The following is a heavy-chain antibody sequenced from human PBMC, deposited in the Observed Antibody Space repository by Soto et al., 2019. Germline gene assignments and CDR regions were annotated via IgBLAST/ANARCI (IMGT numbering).Heavy chain of an antibody. CDR1: GFTFTSSA. CDR2: IVVGSGNT. CDR3: AATPTSIAAAGTNYYYGMDV. J-gene: IGHJ6*02. D-gene: IGHD6-13*01. Sequence: SVKVSCKASGFTFTSSAVQWVRQARGQRLEWIGWIVVGSGNTNYAQKFQERVTITRDMSTSTAYMELSSLRSEDTAVYYCAATPTSIAAAGTNYYYGMDVWGQGTTVTVSS. V-gene: IGHV1-58*01.